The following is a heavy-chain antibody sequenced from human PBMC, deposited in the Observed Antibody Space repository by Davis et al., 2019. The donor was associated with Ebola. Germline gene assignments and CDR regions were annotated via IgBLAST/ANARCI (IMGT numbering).Heavy chain of an antibody. V-gene: IGHV1-18*01. CDR3: ERAVTMVLPSGWFDP. CDR2: ISAYNGNT. D-gene: IGHD3-10*01. Sequence: AASVKVSCKASGYTFTRYGISWVRQAPGQGLEWMGWISAYNGNTNYAQNLQGRVTMTTDTSTSTAYMEVRSLRYDDTAVYYCERAVTMVLPSGWFDPWGQGTLVTVSS. CDR1: GYTFTRYG. J-gene: IGHJ5*02.